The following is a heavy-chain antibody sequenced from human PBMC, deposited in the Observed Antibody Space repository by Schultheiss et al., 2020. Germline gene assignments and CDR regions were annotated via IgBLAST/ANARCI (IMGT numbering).Heavy chain of an antibody. J-gene: IGHJ4*02. D-gene: IGHD3-10*01. Sequence: SETLSLTCTVSGGSISSGDYYWCWIRQHPGKGLEWIGYIYYSGSTYYNPSLKSRVTISVDTSKNQFSLKLSSVTAADTAVYYCARSPPLLEPDDYWGQGTLVTVSS. CDR3: ARSPPLLEPDDY. CDR2: IYYSGST. CDR1: GGSISSGDYY. V-gene: IGHV4-31*03.